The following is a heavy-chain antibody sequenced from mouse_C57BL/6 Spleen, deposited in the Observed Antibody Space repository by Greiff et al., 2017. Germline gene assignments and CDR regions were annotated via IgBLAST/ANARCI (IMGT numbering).Heavy chain of an antibody. J-gene: IGHJ2*01. CDR1: GYAFSSSW. D-gene: IGHD3-2*02. CDR2: IYPGDGDT. CDR3: ASQGPYDFDY. Sequence: QVQLKQSGPELVKPGASVKISCKASGYAFSSSWLNWVKQRPGQGLEWIGRIYPGDGDTNYNGKFKGKATLTADTSSSTAYMQLSSLTSEDSAVYFCASQGPYDFDYWGQGTTLTVSS. V-gene: IGHV1-82*01.